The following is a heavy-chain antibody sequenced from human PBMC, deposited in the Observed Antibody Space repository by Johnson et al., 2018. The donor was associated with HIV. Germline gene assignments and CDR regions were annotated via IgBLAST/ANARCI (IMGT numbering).Heavy chain of an antibody. D-gene: IGHD6-6*01. V-gene: IGHV3-30*04. CDR3: AREPRIAAFRDAFDI. J-gene: IGHJ3*02. Sequence: QVQLVESGGGVVQPGRSLRLSCAASGFTFSSYAMHWVRQAPGKGLAWVAVISYDGSNKYYADSVKVRFTISRDNSKNTLYLQMNSLRAEDTAVYYCAREPRIAAFRDAFDIWGQGTMVTVSS. CDR2: ISYDGSNK. CDR1: GFTFSSYA.